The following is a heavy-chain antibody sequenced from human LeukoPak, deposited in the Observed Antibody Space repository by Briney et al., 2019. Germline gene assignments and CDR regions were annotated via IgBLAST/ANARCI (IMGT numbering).Heavy chain of an antibody. V-gene: IGHV4-59*01. J-gene: IGHJ5*02. CDR1: GGSISSYY. D-gene: IGHD6-13*01. Sequence: SETLSLTCTVSGGSISSYYWSWIRQPPGKGLEWIGYIYYSGSTNYNPSLKSRVTISVDTSKNQFSLKLSSVTAADTAVYYRARGFAAAGTFWFDPWGQGTLVTVSS. CDR2: IYYSGST. CDR3: ARGFAAAGTFWFDP.